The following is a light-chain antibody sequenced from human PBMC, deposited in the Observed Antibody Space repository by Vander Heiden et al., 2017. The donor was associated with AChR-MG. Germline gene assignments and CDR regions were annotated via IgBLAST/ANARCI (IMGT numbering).Light chain of an antibody. CDR1: QGISKF. Sequence: DIQIPQPPSSLSASVGDSTTMTGRASQGISKFLAWYQQKPGKVPKLLIYAASTLQSGVPSRFSGSGSGTDFTLTISSLQPEDVSTYYCQEYYSPPVTFGQGTQVEIK. CDR3: QEYYSPPVT. J-gene: IGKJ1*01. CDR2: AAS. V-gene: IGKV1-27*01.